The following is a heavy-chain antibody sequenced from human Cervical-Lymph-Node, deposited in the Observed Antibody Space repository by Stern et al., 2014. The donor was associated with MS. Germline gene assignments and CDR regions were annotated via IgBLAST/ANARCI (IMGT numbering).Heavy chain of an antibody. CDR3: SRGIVANRPAATLHNLFDP. D-gene: IGHD2-15*01. CDR2: IIPINGLP. V-gene: IGHV1-69*09. Sequence: MQLVESGAEVKKPGSSVNVSCKASGGTFSSSYAVSWVRQAPGQGLEWMGRIIPINGLPNYPQKFQTLPTITADKSASPVYMELSSLTSEDPAVYYCSRGIVANRPAATLHNLFDPWGQGTLVPVSS. CDR1: GGTFSSSYA. J-gene: IGHJ5*02.